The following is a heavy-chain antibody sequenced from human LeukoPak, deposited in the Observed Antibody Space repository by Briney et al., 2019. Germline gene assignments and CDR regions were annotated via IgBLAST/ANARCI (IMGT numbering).Heavy chain of an antibody. D-gene: IGHD3-3*01. J-gene: IGHJ4*02. CDR3: ARFDFWSGFDY. CDR1: AYSITNGRY. CDR2: IFYSGTT. Sequence: SETLSLTCAVSAYSITNGRYWGWIRQSPGKGLEFIGNIFYSGTTYCNPSLKSRVTISVDTSKNEFSLKLTAVTAADTAIYYCARFDFWSGFDYWGQGSRVTVSS. V-gene: IGHV4-38-2*01.